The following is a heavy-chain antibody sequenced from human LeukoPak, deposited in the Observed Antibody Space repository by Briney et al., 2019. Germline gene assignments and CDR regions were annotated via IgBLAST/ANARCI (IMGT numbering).Heavy chain of an antibody. D-gene: IGHD3-10*01. Sequence: GGSLRLSCAASGFTFSSYEMNWVRQAPGKGLEWVSYISSSGSTIYYADSVKGRFTISRDNAKNSLYLQMNSLRAEDTAVYYCARLSAYYYGSGRRFDPWGQGTLVTVSS. CDR1: GFTFSSYE. V-gene: IGHV3-48*03. J-gene: IGHJ5*02. CDR2: ISSSGSTI. CDR3: ARLSAYYYGSGRRFDP.